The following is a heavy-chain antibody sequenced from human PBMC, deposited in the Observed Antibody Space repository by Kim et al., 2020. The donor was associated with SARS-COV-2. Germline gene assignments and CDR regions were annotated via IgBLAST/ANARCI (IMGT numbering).Heavy chain of an antibody. CDR2: LYYSGST. V-gene: IGHV4-39*01. CDR1: GGSISSSSYY. J-gene: IGHJ6*02. Sequence: SETLSLTCTVSGGSISSSSYYGGWIRPPQGKGLEGIGSLYYSGSTYYNPSLKSRVTISVDTSKHQFALKLSSVTAADMAVYYCAGELPGDYYYYGMDVWGQGTTVTVSS. D-gene: IGHD1-26*01. CDR3: AGELPGDYYYYGMDV.